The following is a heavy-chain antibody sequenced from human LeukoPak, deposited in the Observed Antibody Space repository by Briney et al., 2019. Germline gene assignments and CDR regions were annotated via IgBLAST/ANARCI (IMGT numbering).Heavy chain of an antibody. J-gene: IGHJ3*02. Sequence: SQTLSLTCAISGDSVSSNSVTWNWIRQSPSRGLEWLGRTYYRSKWYNDYAVSVKSRITINPDTTKNQFSLQVNSVTPEDTAVYYCARKSSGAFDIWGQGTMVTVSS. CDR2: TYYRSKWYN. D-gene: IGHD3-10*01. V-gene: IGHV6-1*01. CDR1: GDSVSSNSVT. CDR3: ARKSSGAFDI.